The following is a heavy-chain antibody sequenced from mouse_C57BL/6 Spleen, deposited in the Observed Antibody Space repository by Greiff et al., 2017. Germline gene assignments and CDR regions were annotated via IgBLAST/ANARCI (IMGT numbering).Heavy chain of an antibody. CDR3: ARENVGWYFDV. Sequence: ESGPGLVKPSQSLSLTCSVTGYSIPSGYYWNWIRQFPGNKLEWMGYISYDGSNNYNPSLKNRISITRDTSKNQFFLKLNSVTTEDTATYYCARENVGWYFDVWGTGTTVTVSS. V-gene: IGHV3-6*01. CDR1: GYSIPSGYY. CDR2: ISYDGSN. J-gene: IGHJ1*03.